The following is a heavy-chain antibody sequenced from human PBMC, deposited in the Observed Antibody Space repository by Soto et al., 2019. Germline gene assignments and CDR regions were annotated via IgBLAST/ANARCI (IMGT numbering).Heavy chain of an antibody. Sequence: SETLSLTCTVSGDSISIYNWNWIRQSPGKGLEWIGYAHYSGGTLYNPSLNGRVTISLDTSKNQFSLKLTSVTAADTAVYYCARPLYSYGPMDVWGQGTTVTVSS. CDR1: GDSISIYN. CDR3: ARPLYSYGPMDV. V-gene: IGHV4-59*08. J-gene: IGHJ6*02. D-gene: IGHD5-18*01. CDR2: AHYSGGT.